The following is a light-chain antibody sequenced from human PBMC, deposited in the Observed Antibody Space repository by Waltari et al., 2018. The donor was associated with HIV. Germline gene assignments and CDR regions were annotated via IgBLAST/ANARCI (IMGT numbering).Light chain of an antibody. CDR1: SSNIGRHP. Sequence: QPVLTQPPSASGTPGQRVIISCSGSSSNIGRHPVSWSQHLPAATPPLIIFGNNQRSSGVPDRFSGSKSATSASLAISGLRSVDEADYSCAAWDDSLDGPVFGGGTKLTVL. J-gene: IGLJ2*01. V-gene: IGLV1-44*01. CDR3: AAWDDSLDGPV. CDR2: GNN.